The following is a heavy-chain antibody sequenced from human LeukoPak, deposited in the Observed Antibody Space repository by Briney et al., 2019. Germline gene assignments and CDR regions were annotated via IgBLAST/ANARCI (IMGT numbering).Heavy chain of an antibody. Sequence: GESLRISCKCSGFDFTAYGIAWVRQMPGKGLEWMGNIYPGDSDTRYSPSFQGQVTISADNSMSTAYLQWSSLKASDTAIYYCARGYTSTWTPNWLDPWGQGTLVTVSS. D-gene: IGHD6-13*01. CDR1: GFDFTAYG. J-gene: IGHJ5*02. V-gene: IGHV5-51*01. CDR3: ARGYTSTWTPNWLDP. CDR2: IYPGDSDT.